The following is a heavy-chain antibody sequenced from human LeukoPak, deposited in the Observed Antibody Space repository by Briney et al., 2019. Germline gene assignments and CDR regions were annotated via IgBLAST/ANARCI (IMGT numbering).Heavy chain of an antibody. D-gene: IGHD4-11*01. CDR3: ARSHTVTTHDY. CDR2: IYYSGST. Sequence: SETLSLTCTVSGGSISSSSYYWGWIRQPPWKGLEWVGSIYYSGSTYYNPSLKSRVTISVDTSKNQFSLKLSSVTAADTAVYYCARSHTVTTHDYWGQGTLVTVSS. J-gene: IGHJ4*02. V-gene: IGHV4-39*07. CDR1: GGSISSSSYY.